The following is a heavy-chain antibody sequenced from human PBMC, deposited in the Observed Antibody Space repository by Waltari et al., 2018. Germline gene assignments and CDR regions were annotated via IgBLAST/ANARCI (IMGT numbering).Heavy chain of an antibody. V-gene: IGHV3-7*01. CDR3: ARDVPNGYFDY. Sequence: EVHLVQSGGGLIQPGGSLRLSCGVSGFTFKNYWMTWVRQAPGKGLEWVDNINQDGRDKNYVDSVEGRFTISRDNAQNSVYLQMNSLRAEDTAVYYCARDVPNGYFDYWGSGTLVTVSS. D-gene: IGHD1-1*01. CDR1: GFTFKNYW. J-gene: IGHJ4*02. CDR2: INQDGRDK.